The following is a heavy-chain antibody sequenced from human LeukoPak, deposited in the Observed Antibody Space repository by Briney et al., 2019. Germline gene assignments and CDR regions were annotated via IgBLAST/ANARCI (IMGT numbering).Heavy chain of an antibody. CDR2: MNPNSGNT. V-gene: IGHV1-8*01. J-gene: IGHJ3*02. Sequence: ASVTVSCTASGYTFTSYDINWVRQATGQGLEWMGWMNPNSGNTGYAQKFQGRVAMTRNTSISTAYMELSSLRSEDTAVYYCARLALEWLFNDAFDIWGQGTMVTVSS. CDR3: ARLALEWLFNDAFDI. CDR1: GYTFTSYD. D-gene: IGHD3-3*01.